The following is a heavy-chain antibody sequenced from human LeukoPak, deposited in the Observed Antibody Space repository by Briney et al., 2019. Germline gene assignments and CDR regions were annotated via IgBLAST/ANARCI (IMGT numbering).Heavy chain of an antibody. Sequence: ASVKVSCKASGGTFSSYAISWVRQAPGQGLEWMGGIIPIFGTANYAQKFQGRVTITADESTSTAYMELSSLRSEDTAVYYCARSLEYYDFWSGHSRAEYFQHWGQGTLVTVSS. V-gene: IGHV1-69*13. J-gene: IGHJ1*01. CDR1: GGTFSSYA. CDR3: ARSLEYYDFWSGHSRAEYFQH. D-gene: IGHD3-3*01. CDR2: IIPIFGTA.